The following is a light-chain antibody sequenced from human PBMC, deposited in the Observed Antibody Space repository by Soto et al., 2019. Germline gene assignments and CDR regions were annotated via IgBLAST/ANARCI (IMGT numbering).Light chain of an antibody. CDR3: QKYDSAPLT. CDR1: QGISNN. V-gene: IGKV1-27*01. CDR2: GAS. Sequence: DIQMTQSPSSLSASVGDRVTITCRASQGISNNLAWYQQKPGKVPKLLIYGASTLQSGVPSRFSGSRSGTEFTLTINSLQPEDVGTYYCQKYDSAPLTSGQGTKVEFK. J-gene: IGKJ1*01.